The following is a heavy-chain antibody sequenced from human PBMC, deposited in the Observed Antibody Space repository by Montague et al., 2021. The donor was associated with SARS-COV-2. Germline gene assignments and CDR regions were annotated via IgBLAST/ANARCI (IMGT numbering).Heavy chain of an antibody. J-gene: IGHJ4*02. V-gene: IGHV4-59*03. CDR1: GGSIRSYY. CDR3: ARYGSYFEH. Sequence: SETLSLTCTVSGGSIRSYYWSWIWQTPGKGLEWIGYIYYDGSTNYNPSLKSRVTMSVDSSENQFSLRLSSVTAADTAVYYCARYGSYFEHWGQGTLVTVSS. CDR2: IYYDGST. D-gene: IGHD1-26*01.